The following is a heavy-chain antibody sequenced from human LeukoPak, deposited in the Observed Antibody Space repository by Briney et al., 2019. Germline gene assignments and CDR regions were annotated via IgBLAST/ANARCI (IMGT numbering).Heavy chain of an antibody. V-gene: IGHV1-69*13. Sequence: SVNVSCKASGGTFSSYAISWVRQAPGQGLEWMGGIIPIFGTANYAQKFQGRVTITADESTSTAYMELSSLRSEDTAVYYCARERGDGYKNFDYWGQGTLVTVSS. D-gene: IGHD5-24*01. J-gene: IGHJ4*02. CDR3: ARERGDGYKNFDY. CDR2: IIPIFGTA. CDR1: GGTFSSYA.